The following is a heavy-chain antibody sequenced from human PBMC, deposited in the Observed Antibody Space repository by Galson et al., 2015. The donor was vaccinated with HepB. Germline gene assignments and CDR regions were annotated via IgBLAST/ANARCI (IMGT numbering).Heavy chain of an antibody. J-gene: IGHJ6*03. CDR1: GFTFSSYA. CDR2: ISYDGSNK. D-gene: IGHD1-26*01. CDR3: AKEGGYSGSYYYYYYYMDV. V-gene: IGHV3-30-3*01. Sequence: SLRLSCAASGFTFSSYAMHWVRQAPGKGLEWVAVISYDGSNKYYADSVKGRFTISRDNSKNTLYLQMNSLRAEDTAVYYCAKEGGYSGSYYYYYYYMDVWGKGTTVTVSS.